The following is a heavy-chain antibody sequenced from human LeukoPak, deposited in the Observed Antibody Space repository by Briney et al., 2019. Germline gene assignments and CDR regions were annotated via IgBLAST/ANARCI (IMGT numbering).Heavy chain of an antibody. J-gene: IGHJ4*02. CDR1: GFTFGSSA. D-gene: IGHD6-13*01. CDR3: AKGSLGSWYYFDY. V-gene: IGHV3-23*01. CDR2: FSRSGPDT. Sequence: PGGSLRLSCAASGFTFGSSAMSWVRQAPGKGPEWVSAFSRSGPDTYYADSMKGRFTIFRDNSKNTLYLQMNSLRAEDTAVYYCAKGSLGSWYYFDYWGQGTLVTVSS.